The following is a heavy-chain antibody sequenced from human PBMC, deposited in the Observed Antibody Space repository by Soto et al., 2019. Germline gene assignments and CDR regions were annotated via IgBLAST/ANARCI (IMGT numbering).Heavy chain of an antibody. J-gene: IGHJ3*02. CDR2: ISGSGGST. V-gene: IGHV3-23*01. Sequence: GGSLRLSCAASGFTFSSYDMHWVRQATGKGLEWVSGISGSGGSTYYADSVKGRFTISRDNSKNTLYPQMNSLRAEDTAVYYCAKDRVTVVGYDAFDIWGQGTMVTVSS. D-gene: IGHD6-19*01. CDR1: GFTFSSYD. CDR3: AKDRVTVVGYDAFDI.